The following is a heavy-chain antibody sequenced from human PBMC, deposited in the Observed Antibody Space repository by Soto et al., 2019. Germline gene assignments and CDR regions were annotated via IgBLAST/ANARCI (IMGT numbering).Heavy chain of an antibody. D-gene: IGHD1-1*01. CDR1: GFIFSSYN. V-gene: IGHV3-48*02. CDR2: ISSSGNTI. CDR3: ARVRGGGTPDSFAI. J-gene: IGHJ3*02. Sequence: EVRLVESGGGLVQPGGSLRLSCAASGFIFSSYNLNWVRQAAGKGLEWVSYISSSGNTIYYSDSVKGRFTCSRDNGKNSLCLQTNSLREEDTAVYYGARVRGGGTPDSFAISGQGTMVIVSS.